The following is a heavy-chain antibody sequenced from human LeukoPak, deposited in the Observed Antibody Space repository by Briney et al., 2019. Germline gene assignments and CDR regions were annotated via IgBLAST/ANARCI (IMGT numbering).Heavy chain of an antibody. J-gene: IGHJ4*02. Sequence: GASVKVSCKASGYTLTELSMHWVRQAPGKGLEWMGGFDPEDGETIYAQKFQGRVTMTEDTSTDTAYMELSSLRSEDTAVYYCATVTPNYYDSSGYYPYWGQGTLVTVSS. V-gene: IGHV1-24*01. CDR1: GYTLTELS. CDR2: FDPEDGET. D-gene: IGHD3-22*01. CDR3: ATVTPNYYDSSGYYPY.